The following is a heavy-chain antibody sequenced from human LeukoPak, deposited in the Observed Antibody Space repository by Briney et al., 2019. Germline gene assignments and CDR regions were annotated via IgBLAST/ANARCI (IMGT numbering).Heavy chain of an antibody. J-gene: IGHJ4*02. CDR2: INPNSGGT. Sequence: GASVKVSCKASGYTFTGYYMHWVRQAPGQGLEWMGWINPNSGGTNYAQKFQGRVTMTRDTSISTAYMELSRLRSDDTAVYYCARGVGLRYFDWSPGPFDYWGQGTLVTVSS. V-gene: IGHV1-2*02. CDR3: ARGVGLRYFDWSPGPFDY. CDR1: GYTFTGYY. D-gene: IGHD3-9*01.